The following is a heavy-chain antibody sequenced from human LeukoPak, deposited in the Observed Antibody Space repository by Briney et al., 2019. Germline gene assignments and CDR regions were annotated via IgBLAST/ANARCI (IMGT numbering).Heavy chain of an antibody. V-gene: IGHV3-23*01. Sequence: PGGSLRLSCAASGFTFSNYAMSWVRQTPGKGLEWVSTISVNGGSTYYADSVKGRSTISRDNSKNTVYLQVNSLRADDTAVYYCAKSPHDHWGQGTLVTVSS. CDR1: GFTFSNYA. CDR2: ISVNGGST. J-gene: IGHJ4*02. CDR3: AKSPHDH.